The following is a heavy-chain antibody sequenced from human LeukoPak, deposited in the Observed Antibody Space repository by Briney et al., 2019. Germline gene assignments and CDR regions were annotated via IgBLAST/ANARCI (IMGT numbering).Heavy chain of an antibody. Sequence: GASVKVSCKASGYTFTSCGISWVRQAPGQGLEWMGWMNPNSGNTGYAQKFQGRVTITRNTSISTAYMELSSLRSEDTAVYYCARGEGAFDIWGQGTMVTVSS. CDR2: MNPNSGNT. V-gene: IGHV1-8*03. CDR3: ARGEGAFDI. CDR1: GYTFTSCG. J-gene: IGHJ3*02.